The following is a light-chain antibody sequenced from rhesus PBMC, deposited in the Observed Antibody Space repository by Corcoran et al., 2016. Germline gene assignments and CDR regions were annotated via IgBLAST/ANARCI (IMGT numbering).Light chain of an antibody. CDR2: TAS. Sequence: IQMTQSPSSLSASVGDRVTVTCRASQGINKELSWYQQKPGKAPTLLIYTASTLQTGVPSRFSGSGSGTDFTLTISSLQPEDVATYYCLQDYTTPFTFGPGTKLDIK. CDR1: QGINKE. CDR3: LQDYTTPFT. J-gene: IGKJ3*01. V-gene: IGKV1-94*01.